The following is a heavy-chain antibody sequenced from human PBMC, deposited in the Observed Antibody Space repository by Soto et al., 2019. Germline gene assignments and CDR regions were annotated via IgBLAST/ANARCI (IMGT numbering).Heavy chain of an antibody. CDR1: GGTFSSYA. CDR2: VIPIFGTA. J-gene: IGHJ6*02. CDR3: ARDTHILPHVMYV. Sequence: QVQLVQSGAEVKKPGSSVKVSCKASGGTFSSYAISWVRQAPGQGLEWVGGVIPIFGTANYAQKFQGRVTITADESTRTAYMGLSSLRSEDTAVYYCARDTHILPHVMYVWGQGTTGTVSS. V-gene: IGHV1-69*12. D-gene: IGHD2-21*01.